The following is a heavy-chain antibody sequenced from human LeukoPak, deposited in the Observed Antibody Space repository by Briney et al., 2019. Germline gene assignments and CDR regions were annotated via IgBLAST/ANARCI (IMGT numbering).Heavy chain of an antibody. V-gene: IGHV4-30-4*01. D-gene: IGHD3-9*01. CDR3: ASYDILTGYYPRPS. Sequence: SETLSLTCTVSGGSISRGDYYWSWIRQPPGKGLEWIGYIYYSGSTYYNPSLKSRVTISVDTSKNQFSLKLSSVTAADTAVYYCASYDILTGYYPRPSWGQGTLVTVSS. J-gene: IGHJ4*02. CDR1: GGSISRGDYY. CDR2: IYYSGST.